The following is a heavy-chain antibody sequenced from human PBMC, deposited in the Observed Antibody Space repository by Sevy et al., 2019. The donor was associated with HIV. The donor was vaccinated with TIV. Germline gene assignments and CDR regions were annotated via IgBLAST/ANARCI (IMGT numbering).Heavy chain of an antibody. CDR1: GFTFSSYW. V-gene: IGHV3-74*01. Sequence: GGSLRLSCAASGFTFSSYWMHWVRQAPGKGLVGVSRINSDGSSTSYADSVKGRFTISRDNAKNTLYLQMNSLRAEDTAVYYCASFNYYYGMDVWGQGTTVTVSS. CDR2: INSDGSST. CDR3: ASFNYYYGMDV. J-gene: IGHJ6*02.